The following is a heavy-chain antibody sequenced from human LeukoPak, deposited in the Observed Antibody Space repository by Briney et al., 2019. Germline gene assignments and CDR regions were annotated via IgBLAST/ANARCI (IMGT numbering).Heavy chain of an antibody. D-gene: IGHD2-15*01. Sequence: PSETLSLTCTVSGGSISSYYWSWIRQPPGKGLEWIGYIYYSGSTNYNPSLKSRVTISVDTSKNQFSLKLSSVTAADTAVYYCASAGGYCSGGDCYDWYFDHWGRGTLVTVSS. V-gene: IGHV4-59*01. J-gene: IGHJ2*01. CDR2: IYYSGST. CDR3: ASAGGYCSGGDCYDWYFDH. CDR1: GGSISSYY.